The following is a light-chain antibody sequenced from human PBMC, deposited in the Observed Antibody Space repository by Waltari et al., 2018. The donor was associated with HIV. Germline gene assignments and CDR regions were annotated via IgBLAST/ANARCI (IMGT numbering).Light chain of an antibody. Sequence: QSSLTQPRSVSGSPGQSVPISCSGTSSDVGYYNYVPWYQQHPGKAPKVMIYDVSKRPSGVPDRCSGSKSGKTASLTISGLQAEDEADYYCCSYAGMYTWVFGGGTKLTVL. CDR2: DVS. CDR1: SSDVGYYNY. J-gene: IGLJ3*02. V-gene: IGLV2-11*01. CDR3: CSYAGMYTWV.